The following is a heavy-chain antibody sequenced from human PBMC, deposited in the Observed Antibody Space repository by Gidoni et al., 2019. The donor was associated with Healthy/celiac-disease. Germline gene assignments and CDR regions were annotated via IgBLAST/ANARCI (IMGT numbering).Heavy chain of an antibody. CDR3: ARGDSYGYPYYFDY. J-gene: IGHJ4*02. D-gene: IGHD5-18*01. Sequence: QVQLQESGPGLVKPSETLSLTCTVSGGSISSSDWSWIRPPPGKGLEWIGYIYSSGSTNYNPSLKSRVTISVDTSKNQFSLKLSSVTAADTAVYYCARGDSYGYPYYFDYWGQGTLVTVSS. V-gene: IGHV4-59*01. CDR2: IYSSGST. CDR1: GGSISSSD.